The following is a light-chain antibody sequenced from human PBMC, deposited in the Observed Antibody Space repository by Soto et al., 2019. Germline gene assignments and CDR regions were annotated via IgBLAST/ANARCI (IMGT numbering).Light chain of an antibody. V-gene: IGKV3-15*01. CDR3: QQYNKWPPWT. J-gene: IGKJ1*01. CDR2: GAS. CDR1: QSAGNN. Sequence: EIVMTQSPATLSVSPGERATLSCRASQSAGNNLAWYQQKPGQAPRLLIYGASTRATGIPARFSGSGSGTDFTLTISSLQSEDFAVDYCQQYNKWPPWTFGQGTKVEIK.